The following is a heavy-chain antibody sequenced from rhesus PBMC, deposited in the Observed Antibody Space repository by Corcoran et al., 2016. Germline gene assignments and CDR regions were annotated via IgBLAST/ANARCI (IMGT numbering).Heavy chain of an antibody. J-gene: IGHJ6*01. V-gene: IGHV4-173*01. CDR1: GGSISSNY. D-gene: IGHD3-22*01. CDR3: ARDRGTGVINYGLDS. Sequence: QVQLQESGPGLVKPSETLSLTCAVSGGSISSNYWSWIRQPPGKGLVWIGRISGRGGSTDYNPSLKRRVTISTDTSKNQFSLKLSSVTAADTAVYYCARDRGTGVINYGLDSWGQGVVVTVSS. CDR2: ISGRGGST.